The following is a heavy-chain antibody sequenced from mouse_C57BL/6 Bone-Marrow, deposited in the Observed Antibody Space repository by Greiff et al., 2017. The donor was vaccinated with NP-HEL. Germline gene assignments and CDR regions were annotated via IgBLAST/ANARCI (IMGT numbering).Heavy chain of an antibody. J-gene: IGHJ2*01. CDR1: GYTFTSYW. CDR2: IDPSDSYT. V-gene: IGHV1-59*01. CDR3: ASCNLLLRLYYFDY. D-gene: IGHD1-1*01. Sequence: QVHVKQPGAELVRPGTSVKLSCKASGYTFTSYWMHWVKQRPGQGLEWIGVIDPSDSYTNYNQKFKGKATLTVDTSSSTAYMQLSSLTSEDSAVYYCASCNLLLRLYYFDYWGQGTTLTVSS.